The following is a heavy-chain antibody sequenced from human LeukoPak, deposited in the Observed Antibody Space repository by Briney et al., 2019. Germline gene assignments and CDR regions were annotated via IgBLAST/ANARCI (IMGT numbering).Heavy chain of an antibody. CDR2: ISDSGDNT. J-gene: IGHJ4*02. D-gene: IGHD4-17*01. V-gene: IGHV3-23*01. Sequence: AGSLRLSCTASGFTFSNYGMHWVRQAPGKGLERVSIISDSGDNTNYADSVKGRFTISRDNSKSTLYLQMNSLRADETAIYYCARAPGGFHGDYSPIAYWGQGTLVTVSS. CDR3: ARAPGGFHGDYSPIAY. CDR1: GFTFSNYG.